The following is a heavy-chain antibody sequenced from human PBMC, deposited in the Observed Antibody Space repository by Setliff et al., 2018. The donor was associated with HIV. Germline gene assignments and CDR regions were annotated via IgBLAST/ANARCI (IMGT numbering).Heavy chain of an antibody. CDR2: IYYSGST. CDR1: GGSISSHY. D-gene: IGHD1-26*01. Sequence: SETLSLTCTVSGGSISSHYWSWIRQPPGKGLEWIGSIYYSGSTNYNPSLKSRVTISADTSKNQFSLKLSSVTAADTAVYYCASARMGAPDYWGQGTLVT. V-gene: IGHV4-59*11. J-gene: IGHJ4*02. CDR3: ASARMGAPDY.